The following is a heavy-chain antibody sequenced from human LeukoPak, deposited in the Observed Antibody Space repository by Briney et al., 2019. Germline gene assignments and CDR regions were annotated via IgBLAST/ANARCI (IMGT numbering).Heavy chain of an antibody. CDR2: ISSSGNTI. CDR3: ARESVIANDAFDI. J-gene: IGHJ3*02. V-gene: IGHV3-48*03. Sequence: PGGSLRLSCAASGFTFSSYEMNWVRQAPGKGLEWVSYISSSGNTIYYADSVKGRFTISRDNAKNSLYLQMSSLRAEDTAIYFCARESVIANDAFDIWGQGTMVTVSS. D-gene: IGHD3-22*01. CDR1: GFTFSSYE.